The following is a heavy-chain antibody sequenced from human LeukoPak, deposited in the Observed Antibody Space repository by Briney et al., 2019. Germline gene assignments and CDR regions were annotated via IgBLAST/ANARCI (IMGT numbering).Heavy chain of an antibody. CDR2: VYNSGSA. D-gene: IGHD3-16*02. V-gene: IGHV4-59*01. J-gene: IGHJ5*02. CDR1: GDSISTYY. CDR3: ARDRSRLGEFSP. Sequence: NTSETLSLTCTVSGDSISTYYGSWLRQPPGKGLEWIGCVYNSGSAEYNPSLKSRATISVDTSKNQFSLRLTSATAADTAGYYCARDRSRLGEFSPWGQGALVTVSS.